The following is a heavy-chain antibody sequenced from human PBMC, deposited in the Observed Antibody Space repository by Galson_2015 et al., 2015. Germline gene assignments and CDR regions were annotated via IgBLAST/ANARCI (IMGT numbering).Heavy chain of an antibody. Sequence: SLRLSCAASGFTFSSYSMNWVRQAPGKGLEWVSSISSSSSYIYYADSVKGRFTISRDNAKNSLYLQMNSLRAEDTAVYYCASDVDTAMVTDYWGQGTLVTVSS. V-gene: IGHV3-21*01. CDR1: GFTFSSYS. J-gene: IGHJ4*02. CDR2: ISSSSSYI. CDR3: ASDVDTAMVTDY. D-gene: IGHD5-18*01.